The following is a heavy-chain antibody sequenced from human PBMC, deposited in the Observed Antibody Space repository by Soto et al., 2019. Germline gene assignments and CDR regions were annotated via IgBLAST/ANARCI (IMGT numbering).Heavy chain of an antibody. V-gene: IGHV3-64D*08. D-gene: IGHD1-1*01. CDR3: VKDLGWPTTTDDSGNY. CDR1: GFTFSSYA. CDR2: ISSNGGST. J-gene: IGHJ4*02. Sequence: PGGSLRLSCSASGFTFSSYAMHWVRQAPGKGLEYVSAISSNGGSTYYADSVKGRFTISRDNSKNTLYLQMSSLRAEDTAVYYCVKDLGWPTTTDDSGNYWGQEPLVTVSS.